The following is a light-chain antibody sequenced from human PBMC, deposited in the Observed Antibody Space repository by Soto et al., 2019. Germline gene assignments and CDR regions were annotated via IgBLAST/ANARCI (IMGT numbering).Light chain of an antibody. V-gene: IGKV3-20*01. J-gene: IGKJ1*01. Sequence: NVLTQSPGTLSLSPWERATLSCRASQSVSSSYLAWYQQKPGQAPRLLIYGASSRATGIPDRFSGSGSGTDFTLTISRMEPEDFAVYYCQQYGSSPWTFGQGTKVDIK. CDR2: GAS. CDR1: QSVSSSY. CDR3: QQYGSSPWT.